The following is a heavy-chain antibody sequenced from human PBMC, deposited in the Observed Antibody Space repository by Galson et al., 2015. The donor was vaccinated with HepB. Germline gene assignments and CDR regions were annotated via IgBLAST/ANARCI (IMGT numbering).Heavy chain of an antibody. V-gene: IGHV3-21*01. D-gene: IGHD3-22*01. CDR2: ISSSSSYI. CDR1: GFTFSSYS. Sequence: SLRLSCAASGFTFSSYSMNWVRQAPGKGLEWVSSISSSSSYIYYADSVKGRFTISRDNAKNSLYLRMNSLRAEDTAVYYCARGDRYYYDSSGYHFDYWGQGT. J-gene: IGHJ4*02. CDR3: ARGDRYYYDSSGYHFDY.